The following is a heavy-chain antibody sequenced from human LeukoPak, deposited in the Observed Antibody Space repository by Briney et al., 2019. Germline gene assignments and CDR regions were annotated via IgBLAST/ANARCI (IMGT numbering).Heavy chain of an antibody. CDR3: ARGVAVAGTDY. Sequence: SETLSLTCAVYGGSFSGYYWSWIRQPPGKGLEWIGEINHSGSTNNNPSLKSRVTISVDTSKNQFSLKLSSVTAADTAVYYCARGVAVAGTDYWGQGTLVTVSS. CDR2: INHSGST. CDR1: GGSFSGYY. J-gene: IGHJ4*02. D-gene: IGHD6-19*01. V-gene: IGHV4-34*01.